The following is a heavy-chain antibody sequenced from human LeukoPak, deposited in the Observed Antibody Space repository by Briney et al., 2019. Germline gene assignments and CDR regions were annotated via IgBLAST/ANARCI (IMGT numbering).Heavy chain of an antibody. CDR1: GFTFNNYA. CDR3: ARGGSGWTYAMDV. J-gene: IGHJ6*02. V-gene: IGHV3-48*01. Sequence: PGGSLRLSCAASGFTFNNYAMSWVRQAPGKWLEWVSYIGSGSTTIYYADSVKGRFTISTHNSKNTLYLQMNSLRTEDTAEYYCARGGSGWTYAMDVWGQGTTVTVSS. CDR2: IGSGSTTI. D-gene: IGHD6-19*01.